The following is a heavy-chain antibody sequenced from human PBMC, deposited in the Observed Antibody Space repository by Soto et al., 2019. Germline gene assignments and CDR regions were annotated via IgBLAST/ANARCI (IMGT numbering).Heavy chain of an antibody. J-gene: IGHJ4*02. Sequence: GGSLRLSCTASGFTFGDYAMSWFRQAPGKGLEWIGFIRSKAYGGTTEYAASVKGRFTISRDDSKSIAYLQMNSLKTEDTAVYFCNWGPSHTAMVGLWGQGTLVTVSS. CDR2: IRSKAYGGTT. D-gene: IGHD5-18*01. CDR3: NWGPSHTAMVGL. CDR1: GFTFGDYA. V-gene: IGHV3-49*03.